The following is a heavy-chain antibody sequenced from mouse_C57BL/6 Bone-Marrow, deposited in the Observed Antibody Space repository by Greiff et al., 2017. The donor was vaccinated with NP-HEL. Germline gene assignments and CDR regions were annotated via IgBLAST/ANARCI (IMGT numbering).Heavy chain of an antibody. J-gene: IGHJ1*03. CDR2: ISDGGSYT. V-gene: IGHV5-4*03. D-gene: IGHD1-1*01. CDR3: ARVITTVVASYWYFDV. CDR1: GFTFSSYA. Sequence: EVKVEESGGGLVKPGGSLKLSCAASGFTFSSYAMSWVRQTPEKRLEWVATISDGGSYTYYPDNVKGRFTIYRDNAKNNLFLQMSHLKSEDTAMYYCARVITTVVASYWYFDVWGTGTTVTVSS.